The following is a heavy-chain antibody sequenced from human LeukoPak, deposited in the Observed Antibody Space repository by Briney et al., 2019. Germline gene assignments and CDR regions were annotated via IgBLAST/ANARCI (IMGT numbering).Heavy chain of an antibody. V-gene: IGHV1-18*01. D-gene: IGHD1-1*01. Sequence: GASVKVSCKASGYTFTSYGISWVRQAPGQGLEWMGWISAYNGNTNYAQKLQGRVTMTTDTSTSTVHVELSSLRSEDTAVYYCARDGQEYDTGFFDYWGQGTLVTVSS. CDR1: GYTFTSYG. CDR2: ISAYNGNT. J-gene: IGHJ4*02. CDR3: ARDGQEYDTGFFDY.